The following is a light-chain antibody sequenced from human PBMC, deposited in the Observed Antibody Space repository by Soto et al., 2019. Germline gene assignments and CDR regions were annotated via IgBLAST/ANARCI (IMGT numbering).Light chain of an antibody. CDR3: NQYNSSPPMYI. Sequence: EIVLTQSPGTLSLSPGERATLSCRASHSVSSSYLAWYQQKPGQAPRLLIYGASSSTTGIPDRFSGSGSGIDFTLIIRRQTPEDFTGYYGNQYNSSPPMYIFGKGTRLEMK. CDR2: GAS. J-gene: IGKJ2*01. V-gene: IGKV3-20*01. CDR1: HSVSSSY.